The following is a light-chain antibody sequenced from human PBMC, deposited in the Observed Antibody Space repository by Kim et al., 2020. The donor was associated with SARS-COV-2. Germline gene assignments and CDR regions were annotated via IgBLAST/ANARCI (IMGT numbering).Light chain of an antibody. J-gene: IGKJ5*01. V-gene: IGKV1-33*01. CDR1: QDIANS. Sequence: ASVGHRVTITCQASQDIANSLNWYQQKAGTAPKLLIRDASNLQTGVPSRFSGGTSGTDFFLTISNLQPEDSAIYFCQQYDNLPITFGQGTRLEIK. CDR2: DAS. CDR3: QQYDNLPIT.